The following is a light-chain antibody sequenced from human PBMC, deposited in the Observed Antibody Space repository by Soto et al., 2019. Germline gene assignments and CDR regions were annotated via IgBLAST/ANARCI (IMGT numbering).Light chain of an antibody. CDR3: VQRTTWPWT. Sequence: EIVLTQSPGTLSLSPGERATLSCMASQSVSSHLAWYQQKPGQAPRLLIYDASNRATGIPARFSGSGSGTDFTLTISSLEPEDFAVYHCVQRTTWPWTCGQGSKVEIK. CDR1: QSVSSH. CDR2: DAS. J-gene: IGKJ1*01. V-gene: IGKV3-11*01.